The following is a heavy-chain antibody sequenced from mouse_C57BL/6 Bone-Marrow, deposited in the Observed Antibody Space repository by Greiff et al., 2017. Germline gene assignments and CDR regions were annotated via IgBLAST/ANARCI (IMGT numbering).Heavy chain of an antibody. J-gene: IGHJ2*01. Sequence: QVQLQQPGAELVRPGSSVKLSCKASGYTFTSYWMDWVKQRPGQGLEWIGNIYPSDSETHYNQKFKDKATLTVDKSSSTAYMQLSSLTSEDSAVYDCARSDYYGSGDYWGQGTTLTVSS. V-gene: IGHV1-61*01. D-gene: IGHD1-1*01. CDR3: ARSDYYGSGDY. CDR1: GYTFTSYW. CDR2: IYPSDSET.